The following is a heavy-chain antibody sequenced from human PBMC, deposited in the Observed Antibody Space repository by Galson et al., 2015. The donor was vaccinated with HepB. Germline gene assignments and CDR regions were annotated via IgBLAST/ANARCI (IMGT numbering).Heavy chain of an antibody. CDR2: ISYDGSNK. V-gene: IGHV3-30*03. J-gene: IGHJ4*02. CDR3: AREGVGGSYLRYYFDY. D-gene: IGHD1-26*01. CDR1: GFTVSSNY. Sequence: SLRLSCAASGFTVSSNYMSWVRQAPGKGLEWVAVISYDGSNKYYADSVKGRFTISRDNSKNTLYLQMNSLRAEDTAVYYCAREGVGGSYLRYYFDYWGQGTLVTVSS.